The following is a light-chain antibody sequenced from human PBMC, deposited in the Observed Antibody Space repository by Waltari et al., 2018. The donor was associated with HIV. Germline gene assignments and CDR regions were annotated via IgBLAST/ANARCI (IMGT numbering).Light chain of an antibody. V-gene: IGLV3-10*01. CDR3: YSTDSSGIPL. J-gene: IGLJ2*01. CDR1: ALPKNY. Sequence: SYELTQPPSVSVSPGKTARITCPGAALPKNYAFWYQQKSGQAPGLVIDEDSKRPSGIPERFSGSSSGTMATLTISGAQVEDEADYYCYSTDSSGIPLFGGGTKLTVL. CDR2: EDS.